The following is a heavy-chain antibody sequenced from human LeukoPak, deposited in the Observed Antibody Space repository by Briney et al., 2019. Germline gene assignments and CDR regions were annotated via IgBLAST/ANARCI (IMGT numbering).Heavy chain of an antibody. D-gene: IGHD3-22*01. Sequence: TLSLTCTVSGGSISSYYWSWIRQPPGKALEWLARIDWDDDKYYSTSLKTRLTISKDTSKNQVVLTMTNMDPVDTATYYCARMPSSDRRSFDIWGQGTMVTVSS. V-gene: IGHV2-70*11. CDR1: GGSISSYYW. CDR3: ARMPSSDRRSFDI. CDR2: IDWDDDK. J-gene: IGHJ3*02.